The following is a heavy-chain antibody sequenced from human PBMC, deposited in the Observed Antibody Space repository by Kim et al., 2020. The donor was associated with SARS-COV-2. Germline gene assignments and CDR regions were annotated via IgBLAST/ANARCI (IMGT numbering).Heavy chain of an antibody. Sequence: GGSLRLSCAASGFTFSSYSMNWVRQAPGKGLEWVSSISSSSSYIYYADSVKGRFTISRDNAKNSLYLQMNSLRAEDTAVYYCAREVLAGIAVAGQFHDAFDIWGQGTMVTVSS. CDR1: GFTFSSYS. J-gene: IGHJ3*02. D-gene: IGHD6-19*01. CDR2: ISSSSSYI. CDR3: AREVLAGIAVAGQFHDAFDI. V-gene: IGHV3-21*01.